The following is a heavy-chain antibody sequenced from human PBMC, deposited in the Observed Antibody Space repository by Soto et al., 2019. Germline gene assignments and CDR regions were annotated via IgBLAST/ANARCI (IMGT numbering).Heavy chain of an antibody. CDR3: AARRYCSGGTCPDYFDY. V-gene: IGHV1-69*13. CDR2: IIPIFGTA. Sequence: GASVKVSSKASRGTLGSYASSSVRQATDQGLEWMGGIIPIFGTASYAQKFQGRVTITADESTSAAYMELSSLRSDDTAVYYCAARRYCSGGTCPDYFDYWGPGTLVTVSS. J-gene: IGHJ4*02. D-gene: IGHD2-15*01. CDR1: RGTLGSYA.